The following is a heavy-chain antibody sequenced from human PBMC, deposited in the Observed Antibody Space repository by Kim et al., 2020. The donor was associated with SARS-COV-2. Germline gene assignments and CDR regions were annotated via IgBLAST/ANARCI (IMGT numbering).Heavy chain of an antibody. Sequence: SETLSLTCTVSGGSISSSSYYWGWIRQPPGKGLEWIGSIYYSGSTYYNPSLKSRVTISVDTSKNQFSLKLSSVTAADTAVYYCARVSPYYYDSSGPTGGLGIDYWGQGTLVTVSS. CDR2: IYYSGST. V-gene: IGHV4-39*07. D-gene: IGHD3-22*01. CDR1: GGSISSSSYY. J-gene: IGHJ4*02. CDR3: ARVSPYYYDSSGPTGGLGIDY.